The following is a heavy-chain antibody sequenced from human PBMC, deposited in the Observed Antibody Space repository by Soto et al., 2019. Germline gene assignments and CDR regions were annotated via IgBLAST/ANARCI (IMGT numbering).Heavy chain of an antibody. J-gene: IGHJ4*02. CDR1: GYRFSDYW. D-gene: IGHD6-25*01. V-gene: IGHV5-10-1*01. CDR2: IDPSDSYT. Sequence: LKISCKGSGYRFSDYWINWVRQMPGKGLEWMGRIDPSDSYTNYSPSFQGHVTISADKSINTAYLQWSSLKDSDSAMYFCARRLEGDYWGQGTLVTVSS. CDR3: ARRLEGDY.